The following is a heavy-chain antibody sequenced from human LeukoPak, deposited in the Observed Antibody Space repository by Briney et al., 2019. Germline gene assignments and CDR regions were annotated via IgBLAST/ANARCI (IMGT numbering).Heavy chain of an antibody. Sequence: PGGSLRLSCAASGFTVSSNYMSWVRQAPGKGLEWVSVIYSGGSTYYADSVKGRFTIPRDNSKNTLYLQMNSLRAEDTAVYYCARRGYDSSGYHYWGQGTLVTVSS. D-gene: IGHD3-22*01. CDR3: ARRGYDSSGYHY. V-gene: IGHV3-53*05. CDR1: GFTVSSNY. J-gene: IGHJ4*02. CDR2: IYSGGST.